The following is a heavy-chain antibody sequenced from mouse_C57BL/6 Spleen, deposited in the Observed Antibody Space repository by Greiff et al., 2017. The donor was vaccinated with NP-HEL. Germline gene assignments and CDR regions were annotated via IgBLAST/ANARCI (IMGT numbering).Heavy chain of an antibody. J-gene: IGHJ1*03. CDR3: ARRRRGGNYGGYFDV. V-gene: IGHV1-50*01. D-gene: IGHD2-1*01. CDR2: IDPSDSYT. Sequence: QVQLQQPGAELVKPGASVKLSCKASGYTFTSYWMQWVKQRPGQGLEWIGEIDPSDSYTNYNQKFKGKATLTVDTSSSTAYMQLSSLTSEDSAVYYCARRRRGGNYGGYFDVWGTGTTVTVSS. CDR1: GYTFTSYW.